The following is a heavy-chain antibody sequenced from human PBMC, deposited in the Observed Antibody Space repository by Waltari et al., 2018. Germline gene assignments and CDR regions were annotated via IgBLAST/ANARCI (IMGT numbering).Heavy chain of an antibody. J-gene: IGHJ3*02. CDR3: ARDTGPAGRGIYWDTFDI. CDR1: GGSTSAYY. CDR2: IDGSGTT. Sequence: QVQLQESGPGLVKPSETLSLTCTVSGGSTSAYYWSWVRQPAGKGPEWIGRIDGSGTTTDTPALRSRVTMAVDTAKNRCSLTLNSVTAAETAVYYCARDTGPAGRGIYWDTFDIWGQGTTVTVSS. V-gene: IGHV4-4*07. D-gene: IGHD3-10*01.